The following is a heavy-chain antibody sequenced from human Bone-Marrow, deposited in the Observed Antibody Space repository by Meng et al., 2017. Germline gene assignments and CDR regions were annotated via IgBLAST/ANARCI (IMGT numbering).Heavy chain of an antibody. V-gene: IGHV1-69*13. J-gene: IGHJ4*02. Sequence: SVKISCKASGGTFSSYAISWVRQAPGQGLEWMGGIIPIFGTANYAQKFQGRVTITADESTSTAYMELSSLRSEDTAVYYCARGRPFHYYGSGSYYRPFDYWGQGTLVTVSS. D-gene: IGHD3-10*01. CDR3: ARGRPFHYYGSGSYYRPFDY. CDR2: IIPIFGTA. CDR1: GGTFSSYA.